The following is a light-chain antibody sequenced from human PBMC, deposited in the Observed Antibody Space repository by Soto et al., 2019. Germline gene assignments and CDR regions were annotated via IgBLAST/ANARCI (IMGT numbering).Light chain of an antibody. CDR3: QQYNNWPPIT. CDR2: AAS. Sequence: EIVMTQSPASLSVSPGERATLSCRASQSVSSDLAWYQHKPGQAPRLLIYAASTRATGIPARFSGSGYGTEFTLNISSLQSEDFAVYYCQQYNNWPPITFGQGTRLEIK. CDR1: QSVSSD. V-gene: IGKV3-15*01. J-gene: IGKJ5*01.